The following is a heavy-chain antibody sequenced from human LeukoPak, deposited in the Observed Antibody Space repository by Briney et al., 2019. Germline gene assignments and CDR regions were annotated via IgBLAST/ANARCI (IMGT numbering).Heavy chain of an antibody. J-gene: IGHJ4*02. CDR2: INIDSITA. CDR1: GFPLSSYS. V-gene: IGHV3-48*01. Sequence: GGSLRLSCAASGFPLSSYSISWVRQAPGKGLEWVSYINIDSITANYADSVKGRFTISRDNAKNSLYLQMTSLRAADTAVYYCSTAKFDNWGQGTLVTVSS. CDR3: STAKFDN.